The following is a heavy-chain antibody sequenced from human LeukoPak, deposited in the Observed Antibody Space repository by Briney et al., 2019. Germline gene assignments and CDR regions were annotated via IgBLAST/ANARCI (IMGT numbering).Heavy chain of an antibody. CDR3: ARGPGYSSSDGAFDI. D-gene: IGHD6-13*01. J-gene: IGHJ3*02. CDR2: INHSGST. Sequence: SETLSLTCAVYGGSFSGYYWSWIRQPPGKGREWIGEINHSGSTNYNPSLKSRVTISVDTSKNQFSLKLSSVTAADTAVYYCARGPGYSSSDGAFDIWGQGTMVTVSS. CDR1: GGSFSGYY. V-gene: IGHV4-34*01.